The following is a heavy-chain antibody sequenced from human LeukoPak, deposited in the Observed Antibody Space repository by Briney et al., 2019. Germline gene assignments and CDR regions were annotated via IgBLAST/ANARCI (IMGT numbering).Heavy chain of an antibody. D-gene: IGHD1-26*01. CDR3: ARVGRSGTDYEY. CDR1: GDSVSSNSAT. CDR2: TYYRSKWYN. J-gene: IGHJ4*02. V-gene: IGHV6-1*01. Sequence: SQTLSLTCAISGDSVSSNSATWDWNRQSPSRGHEWLGRTYYRSKWYNDYAVSVKSRITINPDTSKNQFSLHLNSVTPEDTAVYYCARVGRSGTDYEYWGQGTLVTVSS.